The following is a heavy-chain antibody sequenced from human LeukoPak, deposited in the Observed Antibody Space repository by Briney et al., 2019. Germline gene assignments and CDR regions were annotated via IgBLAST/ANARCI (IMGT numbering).Heavy chain of an antibody. CDR2: IYGRGGT. Sequence: PSETLSLTCTVSGGSVSSYYCSWIRQPAGKGLEWIGRIYGRGGTNYNPSLKSRVTMSLDTSKNQFSLKLTSVTAADTAVYYCARILSSGWYADYWGQGTLATVSS. CDR3: ARILSSGWYADY. D-gene: IGHD6-19*01. V-gene: IGHV4-4*07. CDR1: GGSVSSYY. J-gene: IGHJ4*02.